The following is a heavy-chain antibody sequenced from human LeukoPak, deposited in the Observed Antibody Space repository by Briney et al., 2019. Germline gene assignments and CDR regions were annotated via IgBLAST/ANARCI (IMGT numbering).Heavy chain of an antibody. CDR1: GFTFRSHA. D-gene: IGHD2-21*01. CDR2: IYENGGTT. CDR3: AKDFRIGYSAHFDY. V-gene: IGHV3-23*01. Sequence: GGSLRLSCVGSGFTFRSHAMSWVRQAPEKGLEFVSGIYENGGTTYYADSVKGRFTISRDNSKNTLYLQMDSLRGEDTAVYYCAKDFRIGYSAHFDYWGQGALVTVSS. J-gene: IGHJ4*02.